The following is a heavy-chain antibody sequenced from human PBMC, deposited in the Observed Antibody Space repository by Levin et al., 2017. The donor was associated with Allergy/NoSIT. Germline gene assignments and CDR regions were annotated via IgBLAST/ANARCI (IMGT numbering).Heavy chain of an antibody. CDR1: GFTFSNFW. D-gene: IGHD2-15*01. Sequence: GESLKISCAASGFTFSNFWMTWVRQAPGKGLEWVGRIKSKTDGGTTDYAAPVKGRFTTSRDDSKNTLSLQMNSLKTEDTAVYYCTTDQARTPHWGQGTLVTVSS. J-gene: IGHJ1*01. CDR3: TTDQARTPH. V-gene: IGHV3-15*01. CDR2: IKSKTDGGTT.